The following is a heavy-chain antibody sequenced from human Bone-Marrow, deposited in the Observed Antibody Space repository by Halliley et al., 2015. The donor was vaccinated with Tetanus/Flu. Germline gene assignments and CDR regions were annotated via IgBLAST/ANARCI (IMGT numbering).Heavy chain of an antibody. CDR3: AKVRTFFDY. V-gene: IGHV3-7*03. Sequence: SLRLSCAASGFTFSKYTMNWVRQAPGKGLEWVANIKYDGGEKFYADSVKGRFSISRDNTKNSLYLQMNSLRVEDTAVYYCAKVRTFFDYWGQGTLVTVSS. CDR1: GFTFSKYT. CDR2: IKYDGGEK. J-gene: IGHJ4*02.